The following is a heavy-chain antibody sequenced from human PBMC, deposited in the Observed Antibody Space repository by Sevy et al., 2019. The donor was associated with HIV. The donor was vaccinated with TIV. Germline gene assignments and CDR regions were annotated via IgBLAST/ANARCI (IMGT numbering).Heavy chain of an antibody. D-gene: IGHD2-21*01. CDR1: GFTFSTYA. CDR2: ISDSGDST. J-gene: IGHJ6*02. Sequence: GGSLRLSCAASGFTFSTYAMSWVRQTPGKGLQWVSVISDSGDSTYYADSVKGRFTISRDNSQNTMYLQMNSLRAEDTAVYYCARRPDFGRAIPTGVMDVWGHGTMVTVS. CDR3: ARRPDFGRAIPTGVMDV. V-gene: IGHV3-23*01.